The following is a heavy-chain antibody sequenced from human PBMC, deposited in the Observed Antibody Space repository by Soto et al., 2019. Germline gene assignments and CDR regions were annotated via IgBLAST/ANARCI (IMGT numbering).Heavy chain of an antibody. V-gene: IGHV3-30*18. CDR3: VKDRRTEAYGMEV. D-gene: IGHD2-21*01. Sequence: QVQLVESGGGVVEPGRSLRLSCAASGFTFSSHGMHWVRQAPSRGLELVAVIRNDGTNKQYEDSVKGRFTISRDNSQNTLYLQTNSLRVEDTAVYYCVKDRRTEAYGMEVWGQGTTVIVSS. CDR1: GFTFSSHG. CDR2: IRNDGTNK. J-gene: IGHJ6*02.